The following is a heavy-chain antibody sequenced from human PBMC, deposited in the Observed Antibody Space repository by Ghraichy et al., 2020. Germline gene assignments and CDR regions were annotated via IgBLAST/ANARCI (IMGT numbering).Heavy chain of an antibody. CDR1: GFTFSDYY. Sequence: GGSLRLSCAASGFTFSDYYMSWIRQAPGKGLEWVSYISSSGSTIYYADSVKGRFTISRDNAKNSLYLQMNSLRAEDTAVYYCARHYDSSGYYYYGMDVWGQGTTVTVSS. CDR2: ISSSGSTI. CDR3: ARHYDSSGYYYYGMDV. J-gene: IGHJ6*02. D-gene: IGHD3-22*01. V-gene: IGHV3-11*01.